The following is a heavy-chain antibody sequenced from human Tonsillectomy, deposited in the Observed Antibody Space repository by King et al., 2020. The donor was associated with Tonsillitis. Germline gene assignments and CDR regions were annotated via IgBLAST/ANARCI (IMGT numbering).Heavy chain of an antibody. V-gene: IGHV3-30*04. D-gene: IGHD3-3*01. Sequence: VQLVESGGGVVQPGRSLSLSCAASGFTLSYYAFHWVRQAPGKGLEWVAVILHDGSNKYYADSVKGRLTISRDNSNNTLYLQMDSLRPKDTAVYYCARDVARKYDFWSATPYYYYGMDVWGQGTTVTVSS. CDR3: ARDVARKYDFWSATPYYYYGMDV. CDR1: GFTLSYYA. CDR2: ILHDGSNK. J-gene: IGHJ6*02.